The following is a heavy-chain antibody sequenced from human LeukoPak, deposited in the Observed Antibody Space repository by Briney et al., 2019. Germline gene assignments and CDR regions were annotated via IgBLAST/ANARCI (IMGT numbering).Heavy chain of an antibody. D-gene: IGHD2-21*02. CDR3: ARGSGDWTYYFDY. J-gene: IGHJ4*02. CDR2: TYHGGTT. Sequence: SETLSLTCTVSGYSISSGYLWGWIRQPPGKGLEWIGSTYHGGTTYSNPSLKSRVLISEDTSKNQFSLKLSSVTAADTAVYYCARGSGDWTYYFDYWGQGTLVTVSS. CDR1: GYSISSGYL. V-gene: IGHV4-38-2*02.